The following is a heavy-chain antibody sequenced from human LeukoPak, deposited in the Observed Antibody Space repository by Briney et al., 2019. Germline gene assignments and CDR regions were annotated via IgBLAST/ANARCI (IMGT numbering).Heavy chain of an antibody. CDR1: GFTFSSYG. CDR2: IWNDGSNK. Sequence: GRSLTLSCAASGFTFSSYGIHWVRQAPAQGLEWVAFIWNDGSNKYYVDSVKGRFTISRDNSRNTLYLQMNRLRTEDTAVYYCARDYCSSTSCLFDYWGQGTLVTVSS. D-gene: IGHD2-2*01. CDR3: ARDYCSSTSCLFDY. V-gene: IGHV3-33*01. J-gene: IGHJ4*02.